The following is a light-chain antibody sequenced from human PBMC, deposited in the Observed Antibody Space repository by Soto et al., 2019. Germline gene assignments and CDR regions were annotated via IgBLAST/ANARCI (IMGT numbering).Light chain of an antibody. J-gene: IGLJ1*01. CDR2: EVN. CDR1: SSDVGGYNY. CDR3: SSYTSSSTLFV. V-gene: IGLV2-14*01. Sequence: QSALTQPASVSGSPGQSITIACTGTSSDVGGYNYVSWYQQNPGKAPKRMIYEVNNRPSGISNRFSGSKSGNTASLSISGLQAEDEAHYYCSSYTSSSTLFVFGTGTKLTVL.